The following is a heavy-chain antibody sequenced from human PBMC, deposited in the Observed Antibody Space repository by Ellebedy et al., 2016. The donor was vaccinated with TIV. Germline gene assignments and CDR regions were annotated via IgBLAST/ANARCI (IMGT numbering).Heavy chain of an antibody. D-gene: IGHD3-10*01. CDR2: ISSSSSYT. CDR3: LSDSPSGKYFDY. Sequence: GESLKISXAASGFTFSDYYMSWIRQAPGKGLEWVSYISSSSSYTNYADSVKGRFTISRDNAKNSLYLQMNSLRAEDTAVYYCLSDSPSGKYFDYWGQGTLVTVSS. CDR1: GFTFSDYY. V-gene: IGHV3-11*06. J-gene: IGHJ4*02.